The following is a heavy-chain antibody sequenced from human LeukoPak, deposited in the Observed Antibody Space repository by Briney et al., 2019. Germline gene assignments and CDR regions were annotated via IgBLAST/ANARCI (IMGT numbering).Heavy chain of an antibody. CDR2: VNLQGST. J-gene: IGHJ4*02. V-gene: IGHV4-4*02. D-gene: IGHD2-2*01. CDR3: ARVRCCSTNRCYDREFDN. Sequence: SETLSLTCGVSGGSITQTNYWTWLRQPPGKGLEWIGEVNLQGSTNYNPSLMGRVAISVDKSENHVSLQLTSVTAADTAVYYCARVRCCSTNRCYDREFDNWGQGTLVTVSS. CDR1: GGSITQTNY.